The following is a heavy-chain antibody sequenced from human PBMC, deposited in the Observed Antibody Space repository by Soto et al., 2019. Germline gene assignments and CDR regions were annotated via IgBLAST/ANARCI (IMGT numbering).Heavy chain of an antibody. CDR1: GATVGTNS. V-gene: IGHV3-66*01. J-gene: IGHJ4*02. D-gene: IGHD4-17*01. Sequence: EVRLVESGGGLVQPGGSLGLSRAASGATVGTNSMSWVRQPPGRGFEWGSVTYSGGDTRYADSVKGRFTMSRDSTKNTVYLQMDSLRAEDTAVYFCARNVPVTALGYWGQGSLVTVSS. CDR3: ARNVPVTALGY. CDR2: TYSGGDT.